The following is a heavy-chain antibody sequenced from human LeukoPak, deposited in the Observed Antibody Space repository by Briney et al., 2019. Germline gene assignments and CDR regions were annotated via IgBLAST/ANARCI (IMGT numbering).Heavy chain of an antibody. D-gene: IGHD4-23*01. CDR1: GYSFTDYY. CDR2: INPNIGGT. CDR3: ARSNYGGQGAGDNWFDP. J-gene: IGHJ5*02. V-gene: IGHV1-2*02. Sequence: GASVKVSCKASGYSFTDYYMNWVRLAPGQGLEWMGWINPNIGGTNYAQKFQGRVTMTRDTSISTAYMDLSSLTSDDTAVYYCARSNYGGQGAGDNWFDPWGQGTLVTVSS.